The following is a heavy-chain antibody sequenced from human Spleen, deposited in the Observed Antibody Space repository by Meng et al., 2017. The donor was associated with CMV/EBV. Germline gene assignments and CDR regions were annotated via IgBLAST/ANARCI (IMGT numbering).Heavy chain of an antibody. CDR2: ISSSSSYI. Sequence: LSCAASGFTFSGYSMNWVRQAPEKGLEWVSSISSSSSYIYYADSVKGRFTISRDNAKNSLYLQMNSLRAEDTAVYYCARVSTPYYFDYWGQGTLVTVSS. V-gene: IGHV3-21*01. J-gene: IGHJ4*02. CDR1: GFTFSGYS. CDR3: ARVSTPYYFDY. D-gene: IGHD4-11*01.